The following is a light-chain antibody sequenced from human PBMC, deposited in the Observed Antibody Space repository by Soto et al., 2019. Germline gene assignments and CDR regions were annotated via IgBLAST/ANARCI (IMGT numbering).Light chain of an antibody. CDR3: QQYNNWPSLFT. CDR1: QSVSSN. V-gene: IGKV3-15*01. CDR2: GAS. Sequence: EIVMTQSPATLSVSPGERATLSCRASQSVSSNLAWYQQKPGQAPRLLIYGASTRATGIPARFSGSESGTKFTLTISSLQSEDFAVYYCQQYNNWPSLFTFGPGTKVDIK. J-gene: IGKJ3*01.